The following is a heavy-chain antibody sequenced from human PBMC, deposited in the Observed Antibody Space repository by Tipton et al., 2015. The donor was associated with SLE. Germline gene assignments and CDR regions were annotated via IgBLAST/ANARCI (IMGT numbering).Heavy chain of an antibody. J-gene: IGHJ4*02. V-gene: IGHV3-9*03. CDR2: ISWNSGSV. D-gene: IGHD4-23*01. CDR3: AKDGSGGNSGLLDY. CDR1: GFTFDVYA. Sequence: SLRLSCAASGFTFDVYAMHWVRQVPGKGLEWVSSISWNSGSVGYTDSVKGRFTISRDNAKNSLYMQMNYLRPEDMAFYYCAKDGSGGNSGLLDYWGQVTLVTVSA.